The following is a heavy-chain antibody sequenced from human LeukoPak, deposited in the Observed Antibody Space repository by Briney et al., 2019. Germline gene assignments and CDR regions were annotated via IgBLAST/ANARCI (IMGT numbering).Heavy chain of an antibody. Sequence: ASVKVSCKASGYTFTSYGVSWVRQAPGEGLEWMGWIRASKGDTSYAQKFQGRVTMTTDTSTSTAYMELRSLRSDDTAVYYCAGEVCGDCSTHYHGMDVWGQGTTVTVSS. CDR2: IRASKGDT. CDR1: GYTFTSYG. CDR3: AGEVCGDCSTHYHGMDV. V-gene: IGHV1-18*01. D-gene: IGHD2-21*02. J-gene: IGHJ6*02.